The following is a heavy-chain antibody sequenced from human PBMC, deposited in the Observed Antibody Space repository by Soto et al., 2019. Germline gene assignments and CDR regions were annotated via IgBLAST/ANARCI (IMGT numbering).Heavy chain of an antibody. V-gene: IGHV4-59*08. CDR1: GGSISSYY. Sequence: QVQLLESGPGLVKPSETLSLTCTVSGGSISSYYWSWIRQPPGKGLEWIGYIYSSGSTNYNPSLXRXVXIXXDTSKNQFSLKLSSVTAADTAVYYCARRYGGGFDFWGQGTLVTVSS. CDR3: ARRYGGGFDF. CDR2: IYSSGST. D-gene: IGHD3-10*01. J-gene: IGHJ4*02.